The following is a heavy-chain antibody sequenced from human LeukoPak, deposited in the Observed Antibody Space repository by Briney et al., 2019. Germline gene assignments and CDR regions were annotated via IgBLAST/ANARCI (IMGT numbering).Heavy chain of an antibody. D-gene: IGHD4-11*01. CDR2: ISSSSSYI. V-gene: IGHV3-21*01. CDR1: GFTFSDYS. Sequence: GGSLRLSCPASGFTFSDYSMSWVRQAPGKGLEWVSSISSSSSYIYYADSVKGRFTISRDNAKNSLYLQMNSLRAEDTAVYYCARSTVTTGLAFDYWGQGTLVTVSS. CDR3: ARSTVTTGLAFDY. J-gene: IGHJ4*02.